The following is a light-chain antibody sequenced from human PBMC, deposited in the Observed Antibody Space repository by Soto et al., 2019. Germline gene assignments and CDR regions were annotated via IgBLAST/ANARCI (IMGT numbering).Light chain of an antibody. CDR2: KAS. V-gene: IGKV1-5*03. J-gene: IGKJ2*01. CDR3: QHYNSGTF. CDR1: QSISPW. Sequence: DIQMTQSPSTLSASVGDRVTITCRASQSISPWLAWYQQKPGQAPTLLIQKASSLESGVPSRFSGSGYGTEFTLTISGLHPDDFATYYCQHYNSGTFFGPGPMLEIK.